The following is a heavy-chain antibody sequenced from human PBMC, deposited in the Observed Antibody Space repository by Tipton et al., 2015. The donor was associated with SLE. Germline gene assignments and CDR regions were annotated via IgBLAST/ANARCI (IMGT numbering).Heavy chain of an antibody. CDR2: ISGSGGST. CDR1: GFTFSSYA. V-gene: IGHV3-23*01. J-gene: IGHJ4*02. D-gene: IGHD3-3*01. CDR3: AKGPGAYYDFWSGYFNY. Sequence: SLRLSCAASGFTFSSYAMSWVRQAPGKGLEWVSAISGSGGSTYYADSVKGRFTISRDNSKNTLYLQMNSLRAEDTAVYYCAKGPGAYYDFWSGYFNYCGQVPLVTVSS.